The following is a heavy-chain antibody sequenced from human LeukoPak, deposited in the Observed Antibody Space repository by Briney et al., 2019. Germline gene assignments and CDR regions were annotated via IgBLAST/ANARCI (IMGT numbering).Heavy chain of an antibody. V-gene: IGHV4-4*07. D-gene: IGHD2-15*01. CDR2: IYTSGST. J-gene: IGHJ4*02. CDR1: GGSISTYY. Sequence: SETLSLTCTVSGGSISTYYWSWIRQPAGKGLEWLGRIYTSGSTNYNPSLKSRVTMSVDTSKTQFSLKLSSVTAADTAVYYCASGDPGYCSGGSCYFVLGYWGQGTLVTVSS. CDR3: ASGDPGYCSGGSCYFVLGY.